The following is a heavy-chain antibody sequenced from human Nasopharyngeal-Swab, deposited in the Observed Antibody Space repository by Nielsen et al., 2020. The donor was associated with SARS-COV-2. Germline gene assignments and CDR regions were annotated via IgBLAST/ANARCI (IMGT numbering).Heavy chain of an antibody. D-gene: IGHD1-26*01. Sequence: ASVKVSCKASGSTFTRYGISWVRQAPGQGLEWMGWISAYTGYTNYAQKLQGRVTMTTDTSTTTAYLELRSLRSDDTAVYYCARVRVGDTGHRAPYYYYGMDVWGQGTTVTVSS. CDR3: ARVRVGDTGHRAPYYYYGMDV. CDR2: ISAYTGYT. J-gene: IGHJ6*02. V-gene: IGHV1-18*01. CDR1: GSTFTRYG.